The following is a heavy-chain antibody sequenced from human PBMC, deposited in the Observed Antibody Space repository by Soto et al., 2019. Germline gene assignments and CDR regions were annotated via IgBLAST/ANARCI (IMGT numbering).Heavy chain of an antibody. V-gene: IGHV1-3*01. Sequence: ASVKVSCKASGYTFTSYAMHWVRQAPGQRLEWMGWINAGNGDTKYSQKFQGRVTITRDTSASTAYMELSSLRSEDTAVYYCARVSSSGWCYFDYWGQGTLVTVSS. CDR2: INAGNGDT. CDR1: GYTFTSYA. J-gene: IGHJ4*02. CDR3: ARVSSSGWCYFDY. D-gene: IGHD6-19*01.